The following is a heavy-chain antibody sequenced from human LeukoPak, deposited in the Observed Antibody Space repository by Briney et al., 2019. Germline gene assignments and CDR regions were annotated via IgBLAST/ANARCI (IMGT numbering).Heavy chain of an antibody. D-gene: IGHD6-19*01. CDR3: AKMESIAVAGDAFDI. J-gene: IGHJ3*02. V-gene: IGHV3-30*02. Sequence: AGGSLRLSCAASGFTFSSYGMHWVRQAPGKGLEWVAFIRYDGSNKYYADSVGRFTISRDNSKNTLYLQMNSLRAEDTAVYYCAKMESIAVAGDAFDIWGQGTMVTVSS. CDR1: GFTFSSYG. CDR2: IRYDGSNK.